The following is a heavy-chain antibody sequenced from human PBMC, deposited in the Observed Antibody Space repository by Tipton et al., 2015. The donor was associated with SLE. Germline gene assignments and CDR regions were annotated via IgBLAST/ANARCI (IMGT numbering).Heavy chain of an antibody. V-gene: IGHV4-59*01. CDR3: ASYDSSFQY. CDR1: GFSLSSYY. D-gene: IGHD3-22*01. CDR2: LYYGGSS. J-gene: IGHJ4*02. Sequence: LRLSCTVSGFSLSSYYWGWIRQPPGKGLEWIGYLYYGGSSSFNPSLKSRVTISVDTSKNQFSLKLTSVTAADTAVYYCASYDSSFQYWGQGMLVTVSS.